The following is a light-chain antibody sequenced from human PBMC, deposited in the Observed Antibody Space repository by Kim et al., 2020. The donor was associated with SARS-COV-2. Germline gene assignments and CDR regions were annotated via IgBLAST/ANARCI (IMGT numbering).Light chain of an antibody. V-gene: IGKV1-39*01. CDR1: QSVGTY. CDR2: SAS. J-gene: IGKJ5*01. CDR3: QQTYSSLTVT. Sequence: SVGYSVTITCRASQSVGTYLNWYQHKPGKAPNLLIYSASTLQSVVPSRFSGGGSGTEFTLTISSLQREDFATYYCQQTYSSLTVTFGQGTRLEIK.